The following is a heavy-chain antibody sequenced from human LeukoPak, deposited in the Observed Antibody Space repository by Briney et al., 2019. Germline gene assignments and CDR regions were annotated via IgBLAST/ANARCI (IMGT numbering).Heavy chain of an antibody. Sequence: GASVKVSCKASGYTFTSYGISWVRQAPGQGLEWMGWINPNSGGTNYAQKFQGWVTMTRDTSISTAYMELSRLRSDDTAVYYCARGGGVTTDYFDYWGQGTLVTVSS. CDR2: INPNSGGT. J-gene: IGHJ4*02. CDR3: ARGGGVTTDYFDY. V-gene: IGHV1-2*04. D-gene: IGHD4-17*01. CDR1: GYTFTSYG.